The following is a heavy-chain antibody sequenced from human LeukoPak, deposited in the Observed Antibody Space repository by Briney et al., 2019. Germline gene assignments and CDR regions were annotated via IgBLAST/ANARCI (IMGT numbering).Heavy chain of an antibody. CDR2: VLPIFGTA. V-gene: IGHV1-69*13. D-gene: IGHD3-16*01. J-gene: IGHJ4*02. CDR1: GGTVSGYV. Sequence: ASVKVSCKASGGTVSGYVISCMRQAPGQGLEWMGGVLPIFGTAIYAQKWQGRVTITADESTSTAYMELSSLRSEDTAVYYCARVSSQFSSWGSYFDYWGQGTLVTVSS. CDR3: ARVSSQFSSWGSYFDY.